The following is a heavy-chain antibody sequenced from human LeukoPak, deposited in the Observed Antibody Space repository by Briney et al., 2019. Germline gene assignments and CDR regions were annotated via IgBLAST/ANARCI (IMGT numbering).Heavy chain of an antibody. CDR2: IKQDGGEI. Sequence: GGSLRLSCAASGFTFSSYWMSWVRQAPGKGLEWVANIKQDGGEIYYVDSVKGRFTISRDNAKNSLYLQMKSLRAQDTDVYYCARVGIAPAGPRQEWGYYYYYMDVWGKGTTVTISS. J-gene: IGHJ6*03. D-gene: IGHD6-13*01. V-gene: IGHV3-7*03. CDR1: GFTFSSYW. CDR3: ARVGIAPAGPRQEWGYYYYYMDV.